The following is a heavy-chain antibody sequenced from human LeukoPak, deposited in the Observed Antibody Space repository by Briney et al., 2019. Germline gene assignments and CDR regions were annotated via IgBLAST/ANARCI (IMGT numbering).Heavy chain of an antibody. CDR1: GFTFSSFG. CDR3: AKNGDRGAYCSGGSCYPYYYYNMDV. D-gene: IGHD2-15*01. Sequence: PGGSLRLSCAASGFTFSSFGMSWVRQAPGKGLEWVSAISSTGGTAYYADSVKGRFTISRDNSKNTLYLQMNSLRAEDTAIYYCAKNGDRGAYCSGGSCYPYYYYNMDVWGQGTLVTVSS. V-gene: IGHV3-23*01. J-gene: IGHJ6*03. CDR2: ISSTGGTA.